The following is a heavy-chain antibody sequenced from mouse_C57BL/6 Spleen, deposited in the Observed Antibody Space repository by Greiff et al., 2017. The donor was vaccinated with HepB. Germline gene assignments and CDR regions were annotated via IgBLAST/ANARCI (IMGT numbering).Heavy chain of an antibody. CDR2: INPNYGTT. Sequence: VQLKESGPELVKPGASVKISCKASGYSFTDYNMNWVKQSNGKSLEWIGVINPNYGTTSYNQKFKGKATLTVDQSSSTAYMQLNSLTSEDSAVYYCARGDYYGSRGYYAMDYWGQGTSVTVSS. CDR3: ARGDYYGSRGYYAMDY. J-gene: IGHJ4*01. V-gene: IGHV1-39*01. D-gene: IGHD1-1*01. CDR1: GYSFTDYN.